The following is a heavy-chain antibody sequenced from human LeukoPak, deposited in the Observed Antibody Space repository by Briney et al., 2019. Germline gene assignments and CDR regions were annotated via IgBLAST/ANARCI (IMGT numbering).Heavy chain of an antibody. J-gene: IGHJ4*02. D-gene: IGHD2-2*01. CDR3: AKVPDCSSTSCYGNY. V-gene: IGHV3-23*01. Sequence: GGSLRLSCAASGFTFSSYAVSWVRQAPGKGLAWVSAISDSGGSTQYADSVKGRFTISRDNSKNTLYLQMNSLRAEDTAVYYCAKVPDCSSTSCYGNYWGQGTLVTVSS. CDR1: GFTFSSYA. CDR2: ISDSGGST.